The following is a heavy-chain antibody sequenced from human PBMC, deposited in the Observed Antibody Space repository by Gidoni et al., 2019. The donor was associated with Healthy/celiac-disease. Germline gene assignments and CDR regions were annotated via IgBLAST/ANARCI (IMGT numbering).Heavy chain of an antibody. V-gene: IGHV1-18*04. D-gene: IGHD2-8*01. CDR1: GYPLTIYG. CDR3: ARSGYCTNGVCLTNPGFDY. CDR2: ISAYNGNT. Sequence: QVQLVQSRTEVQNPRASVNFSCTASGYPLTIYGISWVRQAPGQGLGWMGWISAYNGNTNYAQKLQGRVTMTTDRSTSTAYMELRSLRSDDTAVYYCARSGYCTNGVCLTNPGFDYWGQGTLVTVSS. J-gene: IGHJ4*02.